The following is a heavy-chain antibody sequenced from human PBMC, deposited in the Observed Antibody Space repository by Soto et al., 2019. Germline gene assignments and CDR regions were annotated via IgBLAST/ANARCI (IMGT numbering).Heavy chain of an antibody. V-gene: IGHV1-8*01. CDR2: MNPNSGNT. CDR1: GYTFTSYD. CDR3: ARVVVAATYNWFDP. Sequence: GASVKVSCKASGYTFTSYDINWVRQATGQGLEWMGWMNPNSGNTGYAQKLQGRVTMTRNTSISTAYMELSSLRSEDTAVYYCARVVVAATYNWFDPWGQGTLVTVSS. D-gene: IGHD2-15*01. J-gene: IGHJ5*02.